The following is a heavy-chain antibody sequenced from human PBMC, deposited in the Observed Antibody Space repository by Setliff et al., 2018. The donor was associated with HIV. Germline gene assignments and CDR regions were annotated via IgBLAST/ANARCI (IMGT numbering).Heavy chain of an antibody. CDR3: ARGAVTLVYFDY. CDR1: GGSISSGDYY. V-gene: IGHV4-30-4*08. Sequence: LSLTCTLSGGSISSGDYYWSWIRQPPGKGLEWIGYIYYSGSTNYNPALKSRVTISVDTSKNQFSLKLSSVTAADTAVYYCARGAVTLVYFDYWGQGTLVTVSS. J-gene: IGHJ4*02. CDR2: IYYSGST. D-gene: IGHD6-19*01.